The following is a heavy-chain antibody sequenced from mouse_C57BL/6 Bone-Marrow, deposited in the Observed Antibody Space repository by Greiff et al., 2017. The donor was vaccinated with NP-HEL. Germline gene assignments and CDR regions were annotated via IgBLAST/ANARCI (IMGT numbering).Heavy chain of an antibody. CDR2: IDPSDSYT. D-gene: IGHD1-1*01. V-gene: IGHV1-50*01. CDR3: ARYYYGSSYGWYFDV. CDR1: GYTFTSYW. Sequence: QVQLKESGAELVKPGASVKLSCKASGYTFTSYWMQWVKQRPGQGLEWIGEIDPSDSYTNYNQKFKGKATLTVDTSSSTAYMQLSSLTSEDSAVYYCARYYYGSSYGWYFDVWGTGTTVTVSS. J-gene: IGHJ1*03.